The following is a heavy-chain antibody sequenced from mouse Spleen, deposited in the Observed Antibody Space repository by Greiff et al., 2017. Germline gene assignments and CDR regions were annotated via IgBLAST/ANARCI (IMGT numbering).Heavy chain of an antibody. CDR3: ARHYDYDAWFAY. J-gene: IGHJ3*01. CDR2: INPSSGYT. V-gene: IGHV1-4*01. CDR1: GYTFTSYT. Sequence: VQLQQSGAELARPGASVKMSCKASGYTFTSYTMHWVKQRPGQGLEWIGYINPSSGYTKYNQKFKDKATLTADKSSSTAYMQLSSLTSEDSAVYYCARHYDYDAWFAYWGQGTLVTVSA. D-gene: IGHD2-4*01.